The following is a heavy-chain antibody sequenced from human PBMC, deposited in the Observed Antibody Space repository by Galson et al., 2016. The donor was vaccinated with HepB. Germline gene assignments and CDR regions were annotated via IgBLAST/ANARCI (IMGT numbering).Heavy chain of an antibody. D-gene: IGHD1-26*01. CDR3: AADRLGALDY. CDR2: IAAGSGNT. CDR1: GFSLGSSA. V-gene: IGHV1-58*02. J-gene: IGHJ4*01. Sequence: SVKVSCKASGFSLGSSAIHWVRQARGQGLEWMGWIAAGSGNTRYSQVFRGRLTINIDMAPNTVYMELDSLTSDDTAVYFCAADRLGALDYWGQGALVIVSS.